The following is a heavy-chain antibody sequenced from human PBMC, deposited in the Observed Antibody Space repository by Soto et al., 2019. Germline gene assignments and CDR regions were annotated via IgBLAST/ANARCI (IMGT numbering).Heavy chain of an antibody. Sequence: SEALSLTCTVPGGSISSYYWSWIRQPPGKGLEWIGFIYYSGSTNYNPSLKSRVTISVDKSKNQFSLTLNSVTAADTAVYYCARGVDRQWADYWGQGTLVTVSS. J-gene: IGHJ4*02. V-gene: IGHV4-59*01. CDR2: IYYSGST. CDR3: ARGVDRQWADY. D-gene: IGHD6-19*01. CDR1: GGSISSYY.